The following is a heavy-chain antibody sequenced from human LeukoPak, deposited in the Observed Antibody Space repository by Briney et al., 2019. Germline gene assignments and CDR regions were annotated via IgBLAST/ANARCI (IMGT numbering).Heavy chain of an antibody. CDR1: GFTFSCYS. V-gene: IGHV3-23*01. CDR2: ISGSGGSR. Sequence: PGGSLRLSCAASGFTFSCYSMSWVRQAPGKGLEWVSAISGSGGSRYYADSVKVRFSISRYHSKSTLYLQMNSLRAEDTAVYYCAKGVSSGGSGLDSWGQGTLVTVSS. D-gene: IGHD2-15*01. J-gene: IGHJ4*02. CDR3: AKGVSSGGSGLDS.